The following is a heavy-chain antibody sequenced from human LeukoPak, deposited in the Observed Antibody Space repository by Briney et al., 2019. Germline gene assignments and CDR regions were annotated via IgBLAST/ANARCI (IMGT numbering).Heavy chain of an antibody. CDR3: ARDRNVYNFDAFDI. Sequence: SETLSLTCTVSGGSISVGTYYWSWIGQPPGKGLEWIGYIYYSGRTYYNPSLKSRVSISVDTSKNQFSLKLSSVTAADTAVFYCARDRNVYNFDAFDIWGQGTMVTVSS. CDR1: GGSISVGTYY. D-gene: IGHD5-24*01. CDR2: IYYSGRT. J-gene: IGHJ3*02. V-gene: IGHV4-30-4*08.